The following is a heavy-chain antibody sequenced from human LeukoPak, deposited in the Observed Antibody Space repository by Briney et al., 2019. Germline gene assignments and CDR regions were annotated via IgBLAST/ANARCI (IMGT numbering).Heavy chain of an antibody. Sequence: SETLSLTCAVYGGSFSGYYWSWIRQPPRKGLEWIGEINHSGSTNYNPSLKSRVTISVDTSKNQFSLKLSSVTAADTAVYYCASPNSGNYERTRSDYYGMDVWGQGTTVTVSS. V-gene: IGHV4-34*01. CDR2: INHSGST. J-gene: IGHJ6*02. CDR3: ASPNSGNYERTRSDYYGMDV. CDR1: GGSFSGYY. D-gene: IGHD1-26*01.